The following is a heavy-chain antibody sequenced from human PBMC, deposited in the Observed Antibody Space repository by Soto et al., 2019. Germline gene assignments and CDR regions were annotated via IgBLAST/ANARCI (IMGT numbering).Heavy chain of an antibody. CDR3: ARGNCGGDCQLDY. CDR1: GFTFSSYA. V-gene: IGHV3-23*01. J-gene: IGHJ4*02. Sequence: PGGSLRLSCTASGFTFSSYAMSWVRQAPGKGLEWVSAISGSGGSTYYADSVKGRFTISRDNSKNTLYLQMNSLRAEDTAVYYCARGNCGGDCQLDYWGQGTPVTVSS. D-gene: IGHD2-21*01. CDR2: ISGSGGST.